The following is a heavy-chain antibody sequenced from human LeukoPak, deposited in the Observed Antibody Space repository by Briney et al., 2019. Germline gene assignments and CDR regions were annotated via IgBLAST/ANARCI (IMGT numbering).Heavy chain of an antibody. CDR2: INGSGGTT. D-gene: IGHD1-7*01. CDR1: GFTFSSYS. V-gene: IGHV3-23*01. Sequence: WGSLRLSCAASGFTFSSYSMSWVRQAPGKGLEWVSAINGSGGTTYYPDSVKGRFTISRDNSKNTLYLQMNSPRAEDTAVYYCAKARVTGTTTLAYWGQGTLVTVSS. J-gene: IGHJ4*02. CDR3: AKARVTGTTTLAY.